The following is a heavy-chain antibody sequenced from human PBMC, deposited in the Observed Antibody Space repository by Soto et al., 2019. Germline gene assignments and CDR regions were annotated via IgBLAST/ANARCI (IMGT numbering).Heavy chain of an antibody. V-gene: IGHV1-69*01. CDR3: ARDPRSITGATSSEDFQH. J-gene: IGHJ1*01. Sequence: QAQLMHSGAEVKKPGSSVKVSCKASGGTFSGDAINWVRQAPGQGLEWMGGIIPLLGITDYGQKFQGRITIDADESTGTTYMELRGLRYEDTAVYYCARDPRSITGATSSEDFQHWGQGTLVSVSS. D-gene: IGHD1-20*01. CDR2: IIPLLGIT. CDR1: GGTFSGDA.